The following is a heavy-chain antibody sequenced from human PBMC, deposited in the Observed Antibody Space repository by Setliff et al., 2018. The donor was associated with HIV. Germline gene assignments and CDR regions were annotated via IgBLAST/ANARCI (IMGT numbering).Heavy chain of an antibody. D-gene: IGHD3-22*01. CDR2: IYTSGST. Sequence: SETLSLTCTVSGGSISSYYWSWIRQPAGKGLEWIGRIYTSGSTNYNPSLKSRVTMSVDTSKNQFSLKLSSLRSEDTAVYYCARDYYYDSSGYRYFDYWGQGTLVTVSS. V-gene: IGHV4-4*07. J-gene: IGHJ4*02. CDR3: ARDYYYDSSGYRYFDY. CDR1: GGSISSYY.